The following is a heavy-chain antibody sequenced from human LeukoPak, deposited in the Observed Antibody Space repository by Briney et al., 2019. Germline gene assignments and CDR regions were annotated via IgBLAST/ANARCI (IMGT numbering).Heavy chain of an antibody. CDR3: ARKSIGTYYFDY. CDR1: GFTVSTNY. V-gene: IGHV3-53*01. D-gene: IGHD1-26*01. Sequence: GGSLRLSCAASGFTVSTNYMSWVRQAPGRGLEWVSVTYSGGSTYYADSVKGRFTISRDSSKNTLYLQMSSLRAEDTAAYYCARKSIGTYYFDYWGQGTLVTVSS. J-gene: IGHJ4*02. CDR2: TYSGGST.